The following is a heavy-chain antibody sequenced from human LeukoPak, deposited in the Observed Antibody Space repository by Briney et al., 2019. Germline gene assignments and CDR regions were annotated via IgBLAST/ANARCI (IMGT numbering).Heavy chain of an antibody. V-gene: IGHV4-4*07. J-gene: IGHJ6*03. Sequence: SETLSLTCTVSRGSISSYYWSWIRQPAGKGLEWIGRIYTSGSTNYNPSLKSRVTMSVDTSKNQFSLKLSSVTAADTAVYYCARDKNLAPYYYYYYMDVWGKGTTVTISS. CDR2: IYTSGST. CDR3: ARDKNLAPYYYYYYMDV. CDR1: RGSISSYY. D-gene: IGHD1-14*01.